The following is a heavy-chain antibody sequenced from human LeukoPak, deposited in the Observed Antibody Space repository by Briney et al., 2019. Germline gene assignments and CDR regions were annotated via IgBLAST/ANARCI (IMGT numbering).Heavy chain of an antibody. D-gene: IGHD3-10*01. CDR3: AKWGRVRGVTFDY. V-gene: IGHV3-23*01. J-gene: IGHJ4*02. CDR2: ISGSGGST. Sequence: GGSLRLSCAASGFTFSSYAMSWVRQAPGKGLEWVSAISGSGGSTYYADSVKGRFTISRDNSKNTLYLQINSLRAEDTAVYYCAKWGRVRGVTFDYWGQGTLVTVSS. CDR1: GFTFSSYA.